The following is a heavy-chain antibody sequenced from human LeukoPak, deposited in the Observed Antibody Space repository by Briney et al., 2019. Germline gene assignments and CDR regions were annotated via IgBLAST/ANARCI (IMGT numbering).Heavy chain of an antibody. CDR2: LYSGRST. D-gene: IGHD6-19*01. CDR1: GGSLSGSRFH. J-gene: IGHJ1*01. CDR3: ARGTPVAGNEYFQH. V-gene: IGHV4-39*07. Sequence: PSETLSLTCSVSGGSLSGSRFHWGWVRQSPGKGLEWLGSLYSGRSTYQNPSLSSRVTISEDTSKNQFSLKLTSVTAADTAVYYCARGTPVAGNEYFQHWGQGSLVIVSS.